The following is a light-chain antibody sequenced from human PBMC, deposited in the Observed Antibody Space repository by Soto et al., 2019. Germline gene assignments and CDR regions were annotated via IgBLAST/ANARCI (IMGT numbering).Light chain of an antibody. J-gene: IGKJ4*02. Sequence: EVVLTQSAATLSASSGDRATLSCGASQSLSKSLVWYQQKPGQAPRLLIDGASNRATGIPARFSGSGSGTDFNLTISSLETEDFAVYFCQQRSSWPLTFGGGTKVDIK. V-gene: IGKV3-11*01. CDR3: QQRSSWPLT. CDR2: GAS. CDR1: QSLSKS.